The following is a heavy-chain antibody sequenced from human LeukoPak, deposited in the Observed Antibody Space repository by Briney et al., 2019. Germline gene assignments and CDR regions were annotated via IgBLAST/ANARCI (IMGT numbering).Heavy chain of an antibody. CDR2: IYPSDSDT. Sequence: GASLQISCQASGXSFTNTFIGWVRQLPGKGLEWMGIIYPSDSDTRYSPSFQGQVTISADKSITPAYLQWSSLKASDTAMYYCARPIAPAGTDLGYWGQGTLVTVSS. CDR1: GXSFTNTF. V-gene: IGHV5-51*01. CDR3: ARPIAPAGTDLGY. D-gene: IGHD6-13*01. J-gene: IGHJ4*02.